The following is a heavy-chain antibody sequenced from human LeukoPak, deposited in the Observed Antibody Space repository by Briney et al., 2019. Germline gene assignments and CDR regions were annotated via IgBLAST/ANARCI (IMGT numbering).Heavy chain of an antibody. CDR3: ARDPACSSTSCYYFDY. D-gene: IGHD2-2*01. Sequence: GGSLRLSCAASGFTFSSYAMSWVRQAPGKGLEWVSAISGSGGSTYYADSVKGRFTISRDNSKNTLYLQMNSLRAEDTAVYYCARDPACSSTSCYYFDYWGQGTLVTVSS. CDR2: ISGSGGST. CDR1: GFTFSSYA. J-gene: IGHJ4*02. V-gene: IGHV3-23*01.